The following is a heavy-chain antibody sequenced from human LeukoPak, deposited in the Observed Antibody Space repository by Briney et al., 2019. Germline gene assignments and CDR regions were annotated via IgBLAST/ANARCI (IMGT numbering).Heavy chain of an antibody. J-gene: IGHJ1*01. V-gene: IGHV3-33*01. CDR3: TTGGATGKYLQH. D-gene: IGHD3-16*01. CDR2: MWYDESNE. CDR1: GFTFSNYG. Sequence: PGRSLRLSCAASGFTFSNYGMHWVRQAPGKGLEWVAVMWYDESNEYSGDSVKGRFTISRDKSKNTLYLQMNSLRAEDTAVYYCTTGGATGKYLQHWGQGTLVTVSS.